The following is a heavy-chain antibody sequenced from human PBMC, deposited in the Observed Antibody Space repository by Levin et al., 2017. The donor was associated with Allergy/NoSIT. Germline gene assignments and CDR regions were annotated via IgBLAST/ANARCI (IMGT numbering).Heavy chain of an antibody. V-gene: IGHV3-23*01. Sequence: GGSLRLSCAASGFTFSGYAMTWVRQAPGKGLEWVSATTGSGGDTYYADSVKGRFTISRDNSKNTLYLQMNSLRAEATAVYSCGKWGGYSYGQGYYSYMDVWGKGTTVTVSS. CDR2: TTGSGGDT. J-gene: IGHJ6*03. D-gene: IGHD5-18*01. CDR3: GKWGGYSYGQGYYSYMDV. CDR1: GFTFSGYA.